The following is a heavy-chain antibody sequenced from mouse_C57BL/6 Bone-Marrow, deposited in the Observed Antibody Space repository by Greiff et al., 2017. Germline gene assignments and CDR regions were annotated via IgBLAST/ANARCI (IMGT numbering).Heavy chain of an antibody. Sequence: QVQLQQPGAELVKPGASVKMSCKASGYTFTSYWITWVKQRPGQGLEWIGDIYPGSGSTNYNEKFKSKATLTVDTSSSTAYMQLSSLTSEDSAVYYCERGDFDVYPFDYWGQGTTLTVSS. V-gene: IGHV1-55*01. CDR2: IYPGSGST. D-gene: IGHD2-3*01. CDR3: ERGDFDVYPFDY. J-gene: IGHJ2*01. CDR1: GYTFTSYW.